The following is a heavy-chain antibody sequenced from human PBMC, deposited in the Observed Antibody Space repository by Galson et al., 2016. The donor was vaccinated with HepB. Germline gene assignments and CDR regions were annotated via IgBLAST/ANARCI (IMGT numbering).Heavy chain of an antibody. Sequence: SLRLSCAASGFTFSRHWMHWVRQAPGKGLVCVSRLRSDGSSTYYADSVKGRFTISRDNAKNTLYLQMNSLRAEDTAVYYCRIGAACIDYWGQGTLVTVSS. CDR3: RIGAACIDY. V-gene: IGHV3-74*01. D-gene: IGHD6-13*01. CDR1: GFTFSRHW. CDR2: LRSDGSST. J-gene: IGHJ4*02.